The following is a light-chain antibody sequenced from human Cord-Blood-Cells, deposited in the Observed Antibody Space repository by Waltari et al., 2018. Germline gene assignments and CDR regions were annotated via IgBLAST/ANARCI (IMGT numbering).Light chain of an antibody. Sequence: QSALTQPASVSGSPGQSITISCTGTISDVGGYNYVSWYQQHPGKAPKLMIYDVSKRPSGVSNRFSGSKSGNTASLTISGLQAEDEADYYCSSYTSSSNWVFGGGTKLTVL. J-gene: IGLJ3*02. CDR1: ISDVGGYNY. CDR2: DVS. CDR3: SSYTSSSNWV. V-gene: IGLV2-14*01.